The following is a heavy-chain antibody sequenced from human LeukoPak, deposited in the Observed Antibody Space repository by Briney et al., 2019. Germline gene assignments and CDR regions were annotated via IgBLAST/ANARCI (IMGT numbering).Heavy chain of an antibody. CDR3: VKGAQVGDGYHPDY. J-gene: IGHJ4*02. D-gene: IGHD5-18*01. V-gene: IGHV3-23*05. CDR1: GFSLGEYA. Sequence: PGDSLRLSCAASGFSLGEYAMSWVRQAPGKGPEWVSAISGSSTYYSDSVKGRFTISRDTSKTTVYLQINVLREDDTALYYCVKGAQVGDGYHPDYWGQGTPVTVS. CDR2: ISGSST.